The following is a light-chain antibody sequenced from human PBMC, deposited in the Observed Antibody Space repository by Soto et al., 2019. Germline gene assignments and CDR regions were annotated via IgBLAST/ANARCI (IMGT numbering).Light chain of an antibody. CDR2: GAS. CDR3: FQHGTYPFT. Sequence: DIQMNQSPSAMSASAGDRVTITCRASQYIGTYLTWFQQKPGKVPKRLIYGASSLQSGVPPRFSGSGSGTEFTLTISSLQAEDFATYYCFQHGTYPFTFGGGTRVEIK. V-gene: IGKV1-17*03. J-gene: IGKJ4*01. CDR1: QYIGTY.